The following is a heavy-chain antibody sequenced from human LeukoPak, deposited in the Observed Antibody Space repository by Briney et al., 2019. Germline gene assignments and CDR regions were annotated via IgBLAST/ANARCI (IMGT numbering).Heavy chain of an antibody. V-gene: IGHV3-9*01. J-gene: IGHJ4*02. CDR1: GFTFDDYA. Sequence: GGSLRLSCAASGFTFDDYAMHWVRHTPRKGLEWVSGISWNSGNIGYADSVRGRFTISRDNARNSLYLQINSLRAEDTALYYCGKDITHDTVMFSFASWGQGTLVTVSP. CDR3: GKDITHDTVMFSFAS. CDR2: ISWNSGNI. D-gene: IGHD5-18*01.